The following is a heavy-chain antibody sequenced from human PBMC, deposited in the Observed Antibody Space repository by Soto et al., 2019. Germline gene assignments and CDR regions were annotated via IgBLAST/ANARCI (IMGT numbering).Heavy chain of an antibody. J-gene: IGHJ5*02. V-gene: IGHV4-30-4*02. Sequence: PSETLSLTCTVSGDSISGGASFWSWIRQPPGKGLEWIANVYYSGSSYYNPSLKSRLTISVDTTKNQFSLKLSSVTAADTAVYYCARRQQLVGGWFDPWGQGTLVTVSS. CDR1: GDSISGGASF. D-gene: IGHD6-13*01. CDR2: VYYSGSS. CDR3: ARRQQLVGGWFDP.